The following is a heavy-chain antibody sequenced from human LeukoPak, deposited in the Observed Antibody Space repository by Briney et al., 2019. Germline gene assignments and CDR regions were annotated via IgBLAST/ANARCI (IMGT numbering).Heavy chain of an antibody. CDR1: GFTFSSYA. Sequence: GRSLRLSCAASGFTFSSYAMHWVRQAPGKGLEWVAVISYDGSNKYYADSVKGRFTISRDNSKNTLYLQMNSLRAEDTAVYYCARDRRDYVWGSYLDYWGQGTLVTVSS. V-gene: IGHV3-30*01. J-gene: IGHJ4*02. CDR2: ISYDGSNK. D-gene: IGHD3-16*02. CDR3: ARDRRDYVWGSYLDY.